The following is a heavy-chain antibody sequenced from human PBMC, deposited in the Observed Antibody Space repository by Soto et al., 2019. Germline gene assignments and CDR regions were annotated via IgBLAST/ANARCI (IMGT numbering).Heavy chain of an antibody. CDR3: AKEWAAGAYGMDV. CDR2: ISYDGSNK. CDR1: GFTFSSYG. D-gene: IGHD6-13*01. J-gene: IGHJ6*02. Sequence: PGGSLRLSCAASGFTFSSYGMHWVRQAPGKGLEWVAVISYDGSNKYYADSVKGRFTISRDNSKNTLYLQMNSLRAEDTAVYYCAKEWAAGAYGMDVWGQGTTVTVSS. V-gene: IGHV3-30*18.